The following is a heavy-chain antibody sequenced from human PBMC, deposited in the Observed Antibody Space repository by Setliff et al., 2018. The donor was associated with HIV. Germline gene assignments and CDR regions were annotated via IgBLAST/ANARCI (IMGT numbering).Heavy chain of an antibody. CDR2: IKQDGSQT. D-gene: IGHD3-22*01. J-gene: IGHJ4*02. V-gene: IGHV3-7*01. CDR1: GFTFSLYW. CDR3: VREDYYDSTQSDY. Sequence: GSLRLSCAASGFTFSLYWMNWVRQAPGKGLQWVASIKQDGSQTYYVDSVRGRFTISRDNAKNSLYLHMNSLRAEDTAIYYCVREDYYDSTQSDYWGQGALVTVSS.